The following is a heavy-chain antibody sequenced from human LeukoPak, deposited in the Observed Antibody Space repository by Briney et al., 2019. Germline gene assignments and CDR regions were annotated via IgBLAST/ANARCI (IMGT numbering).Heavy chain of an antibody. D-gene: IGHD3-10*01. J-gene: IGHJ4*02. V-gene: IGHV1-18*01. CDR2: INPYNGNT. CDR3: ARDFGSGIEYYFDY. Sequence: ASVKVSCKVSGYSLTELPMHWVRQAPGQGPEWMAWINPYNGNTNYAQKFQGRVTMTTDTSTSTAYMELRSLRSDDTAVYYCARDFGSGIEYYFDYWGQGTLVTVSS. CDR1: GYSLTELP.